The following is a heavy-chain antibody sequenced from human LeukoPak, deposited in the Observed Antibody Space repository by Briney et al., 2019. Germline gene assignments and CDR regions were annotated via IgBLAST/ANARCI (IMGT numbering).Heavy chain of an antibody. CDR1: GFTFSSYA. D-gene: IGHD6-13*01. J-gene: IGHJ4*02. Sequence: GGSLRLSCAASGFTFSSYAMSWVRQAPGKGLEWVSAISGSGGGTYYADSVKGRFTISRDNSKNTLYLQMNSLRAEDTAVYYCARAPRPYSSSEDWGQGTLVTVSS. V-gene: IGHV3-23*01. CDR2: ISGSGGGT. CDR3: ARAPRPYSSSED.